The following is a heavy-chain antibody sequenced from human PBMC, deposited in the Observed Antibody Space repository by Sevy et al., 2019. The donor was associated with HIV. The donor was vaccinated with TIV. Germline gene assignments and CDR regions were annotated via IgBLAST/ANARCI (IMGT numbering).Heavy chain of an antibody. D-gene: IGHD3-22*01. CDR3: ARVVPRNYYDSSGYYFDY. J-gene: IGHJ4*02. V-gene: IGHV4-30-2*01. Sequence: SETLSLTCAVSGGSISSGGYSWSWIRQPPGKGLEWIGYIYHSGSTYYNPSLMSRVTISVDRSKNQFSLKLGSVTAADTAVYYCARVVPRNYYDSSGYYFDYWGQGTLVTVSS. CDR1: GGSISSGGYS. CDR2: IYHSGST.